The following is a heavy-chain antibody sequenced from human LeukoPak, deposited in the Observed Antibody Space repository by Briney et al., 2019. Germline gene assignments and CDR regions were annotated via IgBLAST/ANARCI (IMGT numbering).Heavy chain of an antibody. Sequence: GGSLRLSCAASGFTFSSYGMHWVRQAPGKGLAWVAVISYDGSNKYYADSVKGRFTISRDNSKNTLYLQMNSLRAEDTAVYYCAKTLRVGYYYYYMDVWGKGTTVTVSS. J-gene: IGHJ6*03. CDR3: AKTLRVGYYYYYMDV. CDR1: GFTFSSYG. CDR2: ISYDGSNK. V-gene: IGHV3-30*18. D-gene: IGHD1-26*01.